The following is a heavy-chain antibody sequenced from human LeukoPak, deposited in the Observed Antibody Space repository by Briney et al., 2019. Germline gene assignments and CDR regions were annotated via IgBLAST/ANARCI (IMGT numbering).Heavy chain of an antibody. J-gene: IGHJ4*02. V-gene: IGHV3-64*01. CDR2: ISSNGGST. Sequence: GGSLRLSCAASGFTFSSYAMHWVRQAPGKGLEYVSAISSNGGSTYYANSVKGRFTISRDNSKNTLYLQMGSLRAEDMAVYYCARESPGSSNFDYWAREPWSPSPQ. CDR3: ARESPGSSNFDY. CDR1: GFTFSSYA. D-gene: IGHD1-26*01.